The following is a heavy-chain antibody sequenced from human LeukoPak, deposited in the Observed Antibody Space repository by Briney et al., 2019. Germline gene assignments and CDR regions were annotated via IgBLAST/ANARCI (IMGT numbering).Heavy chain of an antibody. D-gene: IGHD1-1*01. Sequence: GGSLRLSCAASGFTFSSDWMSWVRQAPGKGLEWVANIKHDGSEKYYVDSVKGRFTISRDNSKNTLYLQMSNLRAEDTALYYCAKGYWNPGYWGQETLVTVSS. J-gene: IGHJ4*02. CDR2: IKHDGSEK. V-gene: IGHV3-7*05. CDR1: GFTFSSDW. CDR3: AKGYWNPGY.